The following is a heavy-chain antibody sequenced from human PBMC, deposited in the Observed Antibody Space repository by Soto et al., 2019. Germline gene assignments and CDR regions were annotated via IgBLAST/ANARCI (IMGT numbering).Heavy chain of an antibody. CDR2: IYYSGST. Sequence: SETLSLTCTVSGGSISSYYWSWIRQPPGKGLEWIGYIYYSGSTNYNPSLKSRVTISVDTSKNQFSLKLSSVTAADTAVYYCARTPAGYSSSSGRSEYYFDYWGQGTLVTVSS. D-gene: IGHD6-6*01. J-gene: IGHJ4*02. CDR1: GGSISSYY. V-gene: IGHV4-59*01. CDR3: ARTPAGYSSSSGRSEYYFDY.